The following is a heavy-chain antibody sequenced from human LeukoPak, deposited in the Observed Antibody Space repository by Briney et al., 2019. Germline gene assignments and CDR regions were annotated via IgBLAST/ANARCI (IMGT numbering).Heavy chain of an antibody. J-gene: IGHJ4*02. CDR3: ARLTRLSTSPDRYYLDY. Sequence: PSETLSLTCTISGDSISSYYWSWIRQPPGKGLDWIGYIYTSGGTNYIPSPKGRVTISIDTSKNQFSLKLSSVTAADSAVYYCARLTRLSTSPDRYYLDYWGQGTLVTVSS. V-gene: IGHV4-4*09. D-gene: IGHD6-6*01. CDR1: GDSISSYY. CDR2: IYTSGGT.